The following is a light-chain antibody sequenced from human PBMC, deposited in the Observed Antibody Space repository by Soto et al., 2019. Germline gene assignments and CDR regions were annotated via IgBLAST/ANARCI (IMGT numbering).Light chain of an antibody. J-gene: IGKJ3*01. V-gene: IGKV1-13*02. CDR1: QGISSA. CDR3: LQFNSYPFT. Sequence: AIQLTHSPSSLSASVGDRVTITCRAIQGISSALAWYQQKPGKAPTLLIYDASSLESGVPSRFSGSGSGTDFTLTISSLQPEDLATYYCLQFNSYPFTVGPGTKVDIK. CDR2: DAS.